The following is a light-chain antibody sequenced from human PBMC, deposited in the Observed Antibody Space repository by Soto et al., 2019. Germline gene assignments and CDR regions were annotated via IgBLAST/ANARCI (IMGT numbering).Light chain of an antibody. CDR3: QQYGSSPQRT. CDR1: QSVTRY. Sequence: EIVLTQSPATLSLSPGERATLSCRASQSVTRYLAWYQQKPGQAPRLLIYGASSRATGIPDRFSGSGSGTDFTLTISRLEPEDFAVYYCQQYGSSPQRTFGQGTKVDNK. J-gene: IGKJ1*01. CDR2: GAS. V-gene: IGKV3-20*01.